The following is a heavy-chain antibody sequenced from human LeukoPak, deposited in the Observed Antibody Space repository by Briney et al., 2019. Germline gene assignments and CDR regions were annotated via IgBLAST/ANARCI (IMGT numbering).Heavy chain of an antibody. CDR1: GGSISSSSYY. V-gene: IGHV4-39*01. Sequence: PSETLSLTCTVSGGSISSSSYYWGWIRQPPGKGLEWIGSIYYSGSTYYNPSLKSRVTISVDTSKNQFSLKLSSGTAADTAVYYCARGGPGYSYGFVYWGQGTLVTVSS. CDR3: ARGGPGYSYGFVY. J-gene: IGHJ4*02. D-gene: IGHD5-18*01. CDR2: IYYSGST.